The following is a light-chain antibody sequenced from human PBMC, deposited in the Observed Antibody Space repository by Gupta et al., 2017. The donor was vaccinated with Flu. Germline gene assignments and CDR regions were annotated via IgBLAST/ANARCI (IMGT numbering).Light chain of an antibody. V-gene: IGLV2-14*04. CDR1: SSDIGGYDY. CDR2: DVS. J-gene: IGLJ1*01. Sequence: SITISSAGSSSDIGGYDYFSWYQQRPGTAPKLIVYDVSHRRSGVSIRFSGSKSDTTASLTSSGLQAEDEGYYYCISYNSSNSCVFGGGTKVTVL. CDR3: ISYNSSNSCV.